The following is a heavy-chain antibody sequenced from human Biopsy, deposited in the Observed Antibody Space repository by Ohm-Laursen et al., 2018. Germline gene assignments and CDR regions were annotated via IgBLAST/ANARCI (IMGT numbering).Heavy chain of an antibody. V-gene: IGHV3-23*01. D-gene: IGHD1-1*01. CDR2: ITTSGETT. CDR1: GFTYTNYA. Sequence: SLRLSCAASGFTYTNYAMGWVRQAPGKGLEWVSAITTSGETTYYTDPVKGRFTISRDNSRNTLYLQMTSLGADDTAIYYCAKFTGYTFPWDAFDMWGQGTMVTVSS. CDR3: AKFTGYTFPWDAFDM. J-gene: IGHJ3*02.